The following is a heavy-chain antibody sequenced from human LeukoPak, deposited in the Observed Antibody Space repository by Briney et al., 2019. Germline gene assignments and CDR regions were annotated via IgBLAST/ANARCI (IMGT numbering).Heavy chain of an antibody. CDR3: AKEGPGSLLLPGEYYYHGMDV. J-gene: IGHJ6*02. CDR2: ISHDGSDR. CDR1: GFPFSRYG. V-gene: IGHV3-30*18. Sequence: GRSLRLSCAASGFPFSRYGIYWVRQAPGKGLEWVAVISHDGSDRHYVDSVKGRFNISRDNSKNTVYLQMNSLRAEDTAMYYCAKEGPGSLLLPGEYYYHGMDVWGQGTTVTVSS. D-gene: IGHD2-15*01.